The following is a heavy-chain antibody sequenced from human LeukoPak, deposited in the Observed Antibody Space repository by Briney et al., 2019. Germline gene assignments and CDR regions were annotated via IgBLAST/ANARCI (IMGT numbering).Heavy chain of an antibody. J-gene: IGHJ4*02. D-gene: IGHD5-24*01. CDR2: IYYSGST. CDR1: GGSISSYY. Sequence: ASETLSLTCTVSGGSISSYYWSWIRQPPGKGLEWIGYIYYSGSTNYNPSLKSRVTISVDTSKNQFSLKLSSVTAADTAVYYCARTIYPSREAYPPFDYGARETLVPVPS. CDR3: ARTIYPSREAYPPFDY. V-gene: IGHV4-59*08.